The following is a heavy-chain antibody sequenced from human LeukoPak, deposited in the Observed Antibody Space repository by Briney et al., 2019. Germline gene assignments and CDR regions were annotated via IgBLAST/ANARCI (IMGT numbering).Heavy chain of an antibody. D-gene: IGHD3-10*01. V-gene: IGHV1-18*01. Sequence: GASVKVSCKASGYTFTSYVISWVRQAPGQGLEWMGWISAYNGNTNYAQKLQGRVTMTTDTSTSTAHMELRSLRSDDTAVYYCARDKYYYGSGSYIVPLNYWGQGTPVTVSS. CDR2: ISAYNGNT. CDR1: GYTFTSYV. J-gene: IGHJ4*02. CDR3: ARDKYYYGSGSYIVPLNY.